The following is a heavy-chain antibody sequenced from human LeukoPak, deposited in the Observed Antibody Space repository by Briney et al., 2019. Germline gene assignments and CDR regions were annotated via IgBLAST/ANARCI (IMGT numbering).Heavy chain of an antibody. J-gene: IGHJ2*01. D-gene: IGHD3-9*01. CDR2: ISSGGDA. Sequence: PGGSLRLSCTVAGFTASSSYLTWVRPAPEERLEWGSGISSGGDAYYANSVSGRFTISRDNSENTVSVQMNSLSDDETAVYYCARNDILGYWYFDLWGRGTLVTVSS. CDR1: GFTASSSY. V-gene: IGHV3-53*01. CDR3: ARNDILGYWYFDL.